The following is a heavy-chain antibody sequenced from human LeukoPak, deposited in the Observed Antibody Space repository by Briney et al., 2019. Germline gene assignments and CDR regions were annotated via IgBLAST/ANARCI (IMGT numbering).Heavy chain of an antibody. J-gene: IGHJ3*02. Sequence: GASVKVSCKVSGYTLTELSMHWVRQAPGKGLEWMGGFDPEDGETIYAQKFQGRVTMTEDTSTDTAYMELSSLRSEDTAVYYCAPSSSSFDAFDIWGQGTMVTVSS. D-gene: IGHD6-6*01. CDR3: APSSSSFDAFDI. V-gene: IGHV1-24*01. CDR1: GYTLTELS. CDR2: FDPEDGET.